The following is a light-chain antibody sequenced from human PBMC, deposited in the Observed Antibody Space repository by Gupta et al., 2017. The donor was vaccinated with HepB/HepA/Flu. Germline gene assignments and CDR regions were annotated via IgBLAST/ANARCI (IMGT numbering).Light chain of an antibody. CDR1: NSNIGAGYD. CDR3: QSSASTRSADV. V-gene: IGLV1-40*01. Sequence: QSVLPQPPSVPGVPRQQVTISCTGSNSNIGAGYDVHWYQQLPGTAPKLLIFGYGHRPSGVPDRFFCSTSDNYASPLITGLQAEEEADDYCQSSASTRSADVFGLGTKVTVL. CDR2: GYG. J-gene: IGLJ1*01.